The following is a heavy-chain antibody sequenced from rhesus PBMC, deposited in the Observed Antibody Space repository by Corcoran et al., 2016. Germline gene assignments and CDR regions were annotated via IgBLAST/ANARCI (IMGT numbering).Heavy chain of an antibody. Sequence: QVQLQESGPAVVKPSGTLSLTCAVSGASISNNNWWSWIRQSPGKGLEWVGAIYGPLGNTGYHPSLKSRVTISIDTSKNQFSLKVSSVTAADTAVYYCARYYNIWTDYYYYFDFWGQGVLVTVSS. CDR1: GASISNNNW. J-gene: IGHJ4*01. CDR2: IYGPLGNT. CDR3: ARYYNIWTDYYYYFDF. V-gene: IGHV4-93*02. D-gene: IGHD3-3*01.